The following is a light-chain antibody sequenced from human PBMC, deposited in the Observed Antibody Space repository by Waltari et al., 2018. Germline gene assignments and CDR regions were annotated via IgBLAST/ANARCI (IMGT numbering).Light chain of an antibody. CDR2: VNSDGSH. Sequence: QLVLTQSPSASASLGASVKLTCPLSSGHSSNVIAWHQQQPLKGPRYLMKVNSDGSHRKGDDIPDRFSGSSSGAERYLTISSLQSEDEADYYCQTGGHGTWVFGGGTKLTVL. CDR1: SGHSSNV. J-gene: IGLJ3*02. V-gene: IGLV4-69*01. CDR3: QTGGHGTWV.